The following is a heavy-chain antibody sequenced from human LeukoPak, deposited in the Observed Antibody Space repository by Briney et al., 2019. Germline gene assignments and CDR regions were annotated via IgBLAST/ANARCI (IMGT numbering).Heavy chain of an antibody. J-gene: IGHJ4*02. CDR1: GFTFSSYG. CDR3: AQDLAWGAFDH. D-gene: IGHD7-27*01. Sequence: GGSLRLSCAASGFTFSSYGMNWVRQAPGKGLEWVSGISPSGGGTYYADSVKGRFTISRDDSKNTLSLQMNSLRVEDTAVYYCAQDLAWGAFDHWGQGTLVTVSS. CDR2: ISPSGGGT. V-gene: IGHV3-23*01.